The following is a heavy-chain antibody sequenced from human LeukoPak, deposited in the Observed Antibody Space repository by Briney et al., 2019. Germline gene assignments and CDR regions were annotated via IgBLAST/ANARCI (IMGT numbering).Heavy chain of an antibody. CDR1: GGSISSYY. D-gene: IGHD3-3*01. CDR2: IYSSGST. V-gene: IGHV4-4*07. J-gene: IGHJ4*02. Sequence: SETLSLTCTVSGGSISSYYWSWIRQPAGKGLQWIGRIYSSGSTNYNPSLKSRFTMSVDTSKNQFSLRLSSVTAADTAVYYCARDLGFWSGPDYWGQGTLVTVSS. CDR3: ARDLGFWSGPDY.